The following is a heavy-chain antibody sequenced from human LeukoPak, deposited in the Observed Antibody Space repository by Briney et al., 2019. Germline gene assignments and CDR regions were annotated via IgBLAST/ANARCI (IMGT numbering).Heavy chain of an antibody. CDR2: INHSGST. CDR1: GGSFSGYY. J-gene: IGHJ4*02. D-gene: IGHD6-6*01. Sequence: SETLSLTCAVYGGSFSGYYWSWIRQPPGKGLEWIGEINHSGSTNYNPSLKSRVTISVDTSKNQFSLKLSSVTAADTAVYYCARMGPRYSSSSGLDYWGQGTLVNVSS. CDR3: ARMGPRYSSSSGLDY. V-gene: IGHV4-34*01.